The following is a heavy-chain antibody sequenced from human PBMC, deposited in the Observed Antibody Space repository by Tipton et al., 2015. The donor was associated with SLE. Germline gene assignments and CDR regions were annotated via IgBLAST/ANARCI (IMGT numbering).Heavy chain of an antibody. CDR2: IEYSGAT. CDR3: ARDGPLGYDNNMDL. J-gene: IGHJ6*04. Sequence: TLSLTCTVSGGSIKIGNYFWSWIRQHPGKGLEWIGYIEYSGATFSNPSLTTRISMSVDTSKNQFSLKMRSMTPADTAVYYCARDGPLGYDNNMDLWGKGTTVTVSS. V-gene: IGHV4-31*03. D-gene: IGHD5-12*01. CDR1: GGSIKIGNYF.